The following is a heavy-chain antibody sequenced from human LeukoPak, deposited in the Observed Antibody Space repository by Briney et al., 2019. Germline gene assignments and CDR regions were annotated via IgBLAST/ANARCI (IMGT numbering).Heavy chain of an antibody. D-gene: IGHD4-23*01. Sequence: GGSLRLSCAASGFTLSYYYMTWIRQSPGKGLEWVADISGSGAITYYADSVKGRFTISRDNAKNSLYLQMNSLRAEDTAVYYCARRSGNHDAFDIWGQGTMVTVSS. J-gene: IGHJ3*02. CDR3: ARRSGNHDAFDI. CDR1: GFTLSYYY. CDR2: ISGSGAIT. V-gene: IGHV3-11*04.